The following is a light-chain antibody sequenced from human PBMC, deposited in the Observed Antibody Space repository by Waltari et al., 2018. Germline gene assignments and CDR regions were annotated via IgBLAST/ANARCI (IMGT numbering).Light chain of an antibody. V-gene: IGKV4-1*01. CDR3: QQYYSTPIT. J-gene: IGKJ5*01. Sequence: DIVMTQSPDSLAVSLGERATINCKSSQSVVHSSNNKNYLAWYQQKPGQPPKLLIYWASTRDSGVPERFSGSGSGTDFTLTISSLQAEDVAVYYCQQYYSTPITFGQGTRLEIK. CDR1: QSVVHSSNNKNY. CDR2: WAS.